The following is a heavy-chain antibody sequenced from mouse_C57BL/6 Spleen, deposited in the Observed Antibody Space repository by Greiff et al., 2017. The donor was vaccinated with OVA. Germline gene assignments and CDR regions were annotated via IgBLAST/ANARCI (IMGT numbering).Heavy chain of an antibody. CDR2: IYYSGTI. J-gene: IGHJ1*03. CDR3: ARSIYYDYDGWYFDV. Sequence: EVKLVESGPGLVKPSQTVFLTCTVTGISITTGNYRWSWIRQFPGNKLEWIGYIYYSGTITYNPSLTSRTTITRDTPKNQFFLEMNSLTAEDTATYYCARSIYYDYDGWYFDVWGTGTTVTVSS. D-gene: IGHD2-4*01. V-gene: IGHV3-5*01. CDR1: GISITTGNYR.